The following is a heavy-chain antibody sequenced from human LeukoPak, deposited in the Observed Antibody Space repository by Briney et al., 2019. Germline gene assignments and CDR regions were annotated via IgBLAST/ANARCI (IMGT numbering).Heavy chain of an antibody. CDR2: INHSGST. J-gene: IGHJ4*02. Sequence: SETLSLTCAVYGGSFSGYYWSWIRQPPGKGLEWIGEINHSGSTNYNPSLKSRVTISVDTSKKQFSLKLSSVTAADTAMYYCASPWGYGSGIWGQGTLATVSS. CDR3: ASPWGYGSGI. CDR1: GGSFSGYY. D-gene: IGHD3-10*01. V-gene: IGHV4-34*01.